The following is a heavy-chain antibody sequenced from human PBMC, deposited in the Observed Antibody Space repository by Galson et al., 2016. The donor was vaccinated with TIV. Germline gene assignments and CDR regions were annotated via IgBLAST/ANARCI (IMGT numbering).Heavy chain of an antibody. CDR1: GGSINSGGFF. Sequence: TLSLTCNVSGGSINSGGFFWSWIRQHPGKGLEWIGYVYNSGTTFYNPSLKNRVSISVDTSKNHFSLRLSSVTAADTAVYYCARWADSVSYYQYFHHWGQGTLVTVSS. CDR2: VYNSGTT. D-gene: IGHD1-26*01. CDR3: ARWADSVSYYQYFHH. V-gene: IGHV4-31*03. J-gene: IGHJ1*01.